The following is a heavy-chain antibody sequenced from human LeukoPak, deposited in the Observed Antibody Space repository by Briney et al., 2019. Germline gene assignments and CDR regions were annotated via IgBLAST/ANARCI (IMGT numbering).Heavy chain of an antibody. V-gene: IGHV4-31*03. CDR1: GGSISHGGYN. Sequence: SETLSLTCTVSGGSISHGGYNWNWTRQHPGKGLEWIGYIHNSGTTYYNPSLKSRVTILVDTSKNQFSLKLNSVTAADTAVYYCARGILRFLEWSPSEFDYWGQGTLVTVSS. J-gene: IGHJ4*02. CDR2: IHNSGTT. CDR3: ARGILRFLEWSPSEFDY. D-gene: IGHD3-3*01.